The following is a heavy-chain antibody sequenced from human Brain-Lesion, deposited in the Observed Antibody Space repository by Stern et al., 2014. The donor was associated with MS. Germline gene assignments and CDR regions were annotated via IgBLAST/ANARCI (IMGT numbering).Heavy chain of an antibody. D-gene: IGHD1-26*01. V-gene: IGHV3-74*02. Sequence: EVQLVESGGGLVQPGGSLRLSCAASGFPFSTYWMHWVRQAPGKGLVWVSRINSDGSNTSYADSVKGRFTISRDNAKNTLYLQMNSLRAEDTAVYYCARATGKNSYSYWGQGTLVTVSS. CDR2: INSDGSNT. J-gene: IGHJ4*02. CDR1: GFPFSTYW. CDR3: ARATGKNSYSY.